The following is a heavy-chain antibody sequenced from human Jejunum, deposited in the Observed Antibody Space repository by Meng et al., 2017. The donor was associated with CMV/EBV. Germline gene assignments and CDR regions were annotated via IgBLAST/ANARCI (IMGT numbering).Heavy chain of an antibody. D-gene: IGHD4-17*01. CDR2: INHSGST. CDR1: GESFSGYY. Sequence: QVQLHQWGSGLLKPSETLSLPCTVYGESFSGYYWTWIRQPPGKGLEWIGEINHSGSTNYNPSLKSRVTILVDTSKRQFSLRLSFVTAADTAVYYCARVGGAQHGDFDFWGQGTLVTVSS. V-gene: IGHV4-34*01. CDR3: ARVGGAQHGDFDF. J-gene: IGHJ4*02.